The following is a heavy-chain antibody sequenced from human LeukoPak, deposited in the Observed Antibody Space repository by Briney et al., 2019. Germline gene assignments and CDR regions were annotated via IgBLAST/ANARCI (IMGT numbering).Heavy chain of an antibody. D-gene: IGHD6-13*01. V-gene: IGHV3-11*04. J-gene: IGHJ6*02. CDR2: ISSSGSTI. CDR3: ARELEPSIAAALYGMDV. Sequence: GGSLRLSCAASGFTFSDYYMSWIRQAPGKGLEWVSYISSSGSTIYYADSVKGRFTISRDNAKNSLYLQMNSLRAEDTAVYYCARELEPSIAAALYGMDVWGQGTTVTVSS. CDR1: GFTFSDYY.